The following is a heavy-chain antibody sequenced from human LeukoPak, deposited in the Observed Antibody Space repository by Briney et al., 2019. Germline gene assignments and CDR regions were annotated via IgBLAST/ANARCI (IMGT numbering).Heavy chain of an antibody. D-gene: IGHD3-22*01. CDR3: ARSGYYSLWYFDL. CDR1: GGSISTSY. J-gene: IGHJ2*01. Sequence: PSETLSLPCTVSGGSISTSYWNWIRQPPGRGLEWIGYIYNSGSTNYNPSLKSRVTISVDTSKNQFSLKLSSVTAADTAVYYCARSGYYSLWYFDLWGRGTLVTVSS. V-gene: IGHV4-59*13. CDR2: IYNSGST.